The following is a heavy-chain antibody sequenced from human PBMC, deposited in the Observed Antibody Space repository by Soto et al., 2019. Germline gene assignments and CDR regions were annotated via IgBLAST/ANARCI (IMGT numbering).Heavy chain of an antibody. D-gene: IGHD4-17*01. Sequence: QVQLVQSGAEVKKPGASVKVSCKASGYTFTNYYMHWVRQAPGQGLEWMGIINPSGGSTSYAQKFQGRVTMTRDTSTSTVYMELSSLRLEDTAVYYGAREGPVTSDYWGQGTLVTVSS. V-gene: IGHV1-46*03. J-gene: IGHJ4*02. CDR2: INPSGGST. CDR3: AREGPVTSDY. CDR1: GYTFTNYY.